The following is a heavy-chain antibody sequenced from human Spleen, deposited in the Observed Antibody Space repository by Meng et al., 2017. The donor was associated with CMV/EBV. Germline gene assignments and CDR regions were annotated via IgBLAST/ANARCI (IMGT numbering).Heavy chain of an antibody. CDR1: GGSISSSNW. CDR3: ARVGQWLPIDY. V-gene: IGHV4-4*02. CDR2: IYHSGST. D-gene: IGHD6-19*01. Sequence: GRLQGSGPGLVMPSGTLSLTCAVSGGSISSSNWWSWVRQPPGKGLEWIGEIYHSGSTNYNPSLKSRVTISVDKSKNQFSLNLSSVSAADTAVYYCARVGQWLPIDYWGQGTLVTVSS. J-gene: IGHJ4*02.